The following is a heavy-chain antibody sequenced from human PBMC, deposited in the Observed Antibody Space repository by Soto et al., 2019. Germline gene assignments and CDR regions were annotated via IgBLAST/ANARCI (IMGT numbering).Heavy chain of an antibody. J-gene: IGHJ6*02. CDR2: IYPGDSDT. CDR3: ARRNTPIYYGSGSNSVFFHWDV. V-gene: IGHV5-51*01. Sequence: PGESLKISCKGSGYSFTSYWISWVRQMPGKGLEWMGVIYPGDSDTRYSPSFQGQVTISADKSITTAYLQWSSLKASDTAMYYCARRNTPIYYGSGSNSVFFHWDVWGQGTTVTVSS. D-gene: IGHD3-10*01. CDR1: GYSFTSYW.